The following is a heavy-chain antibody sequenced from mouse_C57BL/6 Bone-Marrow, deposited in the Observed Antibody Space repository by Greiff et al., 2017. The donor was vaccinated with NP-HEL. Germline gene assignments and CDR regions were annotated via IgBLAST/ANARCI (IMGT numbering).Heavy chain of an antibody. CDR3: AREDSNYVLFDY. Sequence: QVQLKQPGAELVRPGSSVKLSCKASGYTFTSYWMHWVKQRPIQGLEWIGNIDPSDSETHYNQKFKDKATLTVDKSSSTAYMQLSSLTSEDSAVYYCAREDSNYVLFDYWGQGTTLTVSS. CDR1: GYTFTSYW. V-gene: IGHV1-52*01. CDR2: IDPSDSET. D-gene: IGHD2-5*01. J-gene: IGHJ2*01.